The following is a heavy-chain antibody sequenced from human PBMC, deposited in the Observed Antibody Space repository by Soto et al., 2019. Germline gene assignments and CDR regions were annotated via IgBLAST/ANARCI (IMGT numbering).Heavy chain of an antibody. V-gene: IGHV4-59*01. Sequence: SATLSLTCTVSGGSIISYYWSWIRQPPGKGLEWIGYIYYSGSTNYNPSLKSRVTISVDTSKNQFSLKLSSVTAADTAVYFCARVTRYFDWLLNFDYWGQGTLVTVS. J-gene: IGHJ4*02. CDR1: GGSIISYY. CDR2: IYYSGST. D-gene: IGHD3-9*01. CDR3: ARVTRYFDWLLNFDY.